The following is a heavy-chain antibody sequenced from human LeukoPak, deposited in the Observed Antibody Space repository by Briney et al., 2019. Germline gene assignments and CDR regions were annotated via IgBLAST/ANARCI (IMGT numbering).Heavy chain of an antibody. CDR1: GGSFSGYY. J-gene: IGHJ6*02. D-gene: IGHD2-15*01. CDR3: ARDVVIWCSGGSCYSAGMDV. CDR2: INHSGST. V-gene: IGHV4-34*01. Sequence: SETLSLTCAVYGGSFSGYYWSWIRQPPGKGLEWIGEINHSGSTNYNPSLKSRVTISVDTSKNQFSLKLSSVTAADTAVYYCARDVVIWCSGGSCYSAGMDVWGQGTTVTVSS.